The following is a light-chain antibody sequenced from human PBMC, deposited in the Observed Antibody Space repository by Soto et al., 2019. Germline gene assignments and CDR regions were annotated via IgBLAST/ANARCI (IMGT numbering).Light chain of an antibody. CDR1: QSVSSY. J-gene: IGKJ5*01. CDR3: QQYKNWPL. CDR2: GAS. V-gene: IGKV3-15*01. Sequence: EIVVTQSPATLYLTPGERATLSCRASQSVSSYLAWYQQKPGQAPRLLLYGASTRATGIPVRFSGSGFGTEFTLAISSLQSEDFAVYYCQQYKNWPLFGQGTRLEIK.